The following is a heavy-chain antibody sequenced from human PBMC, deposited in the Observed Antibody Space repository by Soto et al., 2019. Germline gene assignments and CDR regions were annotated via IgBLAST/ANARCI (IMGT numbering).Heavy chain of an antibody. CDR3: ARDDCGSSGCSYYYGLDV. Sequence: QVHLQESGPGLVTPSQTLSLTCTVSGGSISSGDSYWSWNRQPPGKGLEWIGYIYYTGSIFYNPSLESRVTISVDTSKNQFSLRLSSVTAADTAVYYCARDDCGSSGCSYYYGLDVWGQGTTVTVSS. V-gene: IGHV4-30-4*01. CDR2: IYYTGSI. CDR1: GGSISSGDSY. J-gene: IGHJ6*02. D-gene: IGHD1-26*01.